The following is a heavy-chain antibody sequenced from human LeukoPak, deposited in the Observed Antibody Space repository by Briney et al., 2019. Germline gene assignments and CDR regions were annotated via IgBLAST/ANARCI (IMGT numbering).Heavy chain of an antibody. Sequence: VSLRLSYAASGFICSNYWMHCVRKSPGKRRVWVSRIKTDGRTIAYADSVKGRFTISRDNAMNTLYLQMNSLGAEDTAVYYCARVGQGEWFFDLWGRGTLVTVSS. V-gene: IGHV3-74*01. D-gene: IGHD1-26*01. J-gene: IGHJ2*01. CDR1: GFICSNYW. CDR3: ARVGQGEWFFDL. CDR2: IKTDGRTI.